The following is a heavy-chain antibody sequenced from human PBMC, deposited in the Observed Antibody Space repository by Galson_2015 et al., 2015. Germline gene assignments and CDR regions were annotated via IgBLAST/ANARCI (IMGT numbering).Heavy chain of an antibody. J-gene: IGHJ4*02. D-gene: IGHD1-26*01. CDR1: GYSISSGYY. V-gene: IGHV4-38-2*01. CDR3: ARASPDGRPGYFDY. CDR2: IYHSGST. Sequence: ETLSLTCAVSGYSISSGYYWGWIRQPPGKGLEWIGSIYHSGSTYYNPSLKSRVTISVDTSKNQFSLKLSSVTAADTAVYYCARASPDGRPGYFDYWGQGTLVTVSS.